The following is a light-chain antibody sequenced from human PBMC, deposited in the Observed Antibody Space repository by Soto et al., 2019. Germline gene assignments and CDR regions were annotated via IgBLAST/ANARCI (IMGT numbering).Light chain of an antibody. CDR3: QQRQYWPPIN. CDR2: DAS. Sequence: VVLTQSPATLSLSPVEIAKLYFISSLSVSSYLALYQPTPGQAPRLLIYDASYRATGIPARFIGSGSGTDFTLTIRSLEPEDFAVYYCQQRQYWPPINCGQGTRREIK. V-gene: IGKV3-11*01. J-gene: IGKJ5*01. CDR1: LSVSSY.